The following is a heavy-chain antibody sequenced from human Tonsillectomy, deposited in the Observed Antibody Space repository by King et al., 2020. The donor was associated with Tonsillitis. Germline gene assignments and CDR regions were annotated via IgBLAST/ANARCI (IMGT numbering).Heavy chain of an antibody. J-gene: IGHJ4*02. CDR2: IHTSGST. V-gene: IGHV4-4*07. Sequence: VQLQESGPGLVKPSETLSLTCTVSGASMSSYYWSWIRQPAEKGLEWIGRIHTSGSTNYNPPLESRVTMSVDTSKNQFSLKLTSMTAADTAVYYCARDQPVGSTRFDYWGQGSLVTVSS. D-gene: IGHD2-2*01. CDR1: GASMSSYY. CDR3: ARDQPVGSTRFDY.